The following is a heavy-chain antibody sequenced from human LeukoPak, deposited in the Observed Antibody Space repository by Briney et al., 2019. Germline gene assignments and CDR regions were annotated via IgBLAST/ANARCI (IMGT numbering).Heavy chain of an antibody. CDR3: ARDRPFSGYGMDV. Sequence: SETLSLTCTVSGGSISSYYWSWIRQPPGKGLEWIGYIYYSGGTNYNPSLKSRVTISVDTSKNQFSLKLSSVTAADTAVYYCARDRPFSGYGMDVWGQGTTVTVSS. CDR1: GGSISSYY. V-gene: IGHV4-59*01. CDR2: IYYSGGT. J-gene: IGHJ6*02. D-gene: IGHD6-6*01.